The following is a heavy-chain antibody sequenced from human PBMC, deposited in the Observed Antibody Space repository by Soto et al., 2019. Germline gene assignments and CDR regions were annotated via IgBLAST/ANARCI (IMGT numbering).Heavy chain of an antibody. Sequence: QVLLVESGGGVVQPGRSLRLSCAVSGFTFSSFGMHWVRQAPGKGLEWVAVISDDGSAKHYADSLKGRFTISRDNSNNTLYLQMDSLGPEDTAVYYCAKARWGDFGDLNLPGYWGQGTLVTVSS. V-gene: IGHV3-30*18. D-gene: IGHD4-17*01. CDR1: GFTFSSFG. J-gene: IGHJ4*02. CDR3: AKARWGDFGDLNLPGY. CDR2: ISDDGSAK.